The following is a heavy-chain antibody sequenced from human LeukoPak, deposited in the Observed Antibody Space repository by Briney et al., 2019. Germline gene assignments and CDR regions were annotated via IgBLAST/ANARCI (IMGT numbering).Heavy chain of an antibody. Sequence: GGSLRLSCAASEFTFSKFGMHWVRQAPGQGLEWVAFILYDGSNKYYADSVKGRFTISRDNARNSLYLQMNTLRAEDTAVYSCARGADGVSSNSRGWFDPWGQGTLVTVSS. D-gene: IGHD2-15*01. J-gene: IGHJ5*02. CDR2: ILYDGSNK. V-gene: IGHV3-30*02. CDR1: EFTFSKFG. CDR3: ARGADGVSSNSRGWFDP.